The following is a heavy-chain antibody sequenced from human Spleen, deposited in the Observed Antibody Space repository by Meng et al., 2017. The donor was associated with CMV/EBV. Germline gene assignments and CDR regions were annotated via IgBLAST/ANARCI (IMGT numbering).Heavy chain of an antibody. CDR1: GYTFTGYY. CDR3: AREAIVVVVAATGWFDP. D-gene: IGHD2-15*01. J-gene: IGHJ5*02. CDR2: INPNSGGT. V-gene: IGHV1-2*02. Sequence: VQRGQSGAEVKKPGASVKGSCKASGYTFTGYYMHWVRQAPGQGLEWMGWINPNSGGTNYAQKFQGRVTMTRDTSISTAYMELSRLRSDDTAVYYCAREAIVVVVAATGWFDPWGQGTLVTVSS.